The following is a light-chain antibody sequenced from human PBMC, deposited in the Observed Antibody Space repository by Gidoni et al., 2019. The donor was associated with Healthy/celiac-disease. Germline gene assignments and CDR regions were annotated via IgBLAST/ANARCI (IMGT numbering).Light chain of an antibody. CDR2: GAS. J-gene: IGKJ4*01. CDR1: QSVSSN. CDR3: QQYNNWPLT. V-gene: IGKV3-15*01. Sequence: EIVMTQSPATLSVSPGERATLSCRASQSVSSNLAWYQQKPGQAPWLLIYGASTRATGIPARFRGSGSGTEFTLTISSLQSEDFAVYYCQQYNNWPLTFGGGTKVEIK.